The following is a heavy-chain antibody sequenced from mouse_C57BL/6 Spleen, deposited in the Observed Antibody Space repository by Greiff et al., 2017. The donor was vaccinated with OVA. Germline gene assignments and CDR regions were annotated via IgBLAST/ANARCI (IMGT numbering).Heavy chain of an antibody. J-gene: IGHJ2*01. D-gene: IGHD1-1*01. CDR2: IYPGSGNT. Sequence: QLQQSGAELVRPGASVKLSCKASGYTFTDYYINWVKQRPGQGLEWIARIYPGSGNTYYNEKFKGKATLTAEKSSSTAYMQLSSLTSEDSAVYFCARYYGSSYGFDYWGQGTTLTVSS. V-gene: IGHV1-76*01. CDR3: ARYYGSSYGFDY. CDR1: GYTFTDYY.